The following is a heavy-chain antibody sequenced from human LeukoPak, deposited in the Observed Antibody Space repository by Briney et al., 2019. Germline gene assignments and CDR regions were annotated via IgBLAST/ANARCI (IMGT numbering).Heavy chain of an antibody. CDR3: ARARSITIFGVVSVYYYMDV. D-gene: IGHD3-3*01. J-gene: IGHJ6*03. CDR2: IYYSGST. V-gene: IGHV4-59*01. CDR1: GGSISSYY. Sequence: KTSETLSLTCTVSGGSISSYYWSWIRQPPGKGLEWIGYIYYSGSTNYNPSLKSRVTISVDTSKNQFSLKLSSVTAADTAVYYCARARSITIFGVVSVYYYMDVWGKGTTVTVSS.